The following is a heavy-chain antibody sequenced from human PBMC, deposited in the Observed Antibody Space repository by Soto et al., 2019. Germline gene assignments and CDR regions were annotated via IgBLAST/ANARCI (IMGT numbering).Heavy chain of an antibody. Sequence: EAQLVESGGGLVKPGGSLRLSCVDSGFTFSSYSMNWVRQAPGKGLEWVSSISAFSSTIFYADSVKGRYTISRDNAKNSLYLQMVSLRAEDTAVYYCVRGGRGYTRDDVFDIWGQGTMVTVSS. CDR1: GFTFSSYS. CDR3: VRGGRGYTRDDVFDI. CDR2: ISAFSSTI. D-gene: IGHD2-2*02. J-gene: IGHJ3*02. V-gene: IGHV3-21*06.